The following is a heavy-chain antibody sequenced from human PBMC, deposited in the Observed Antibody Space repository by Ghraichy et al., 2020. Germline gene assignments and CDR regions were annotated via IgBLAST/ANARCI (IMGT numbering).Heavy chain of an antibody. CDR2: IKEDGSQK. J-gene: IGHJ4*02. Sequence: GGSLRLSCAASGFTFSSYWMSWVRQVPGKGLEWVANIKEDGSQKAYVDSVKGRFAISRDNAENSLYLQMNSLRVDDTAIYYCAKGCSWSAAYWGQGAPVTVSS. V-gene: IGHV3-7*03. CDR1: GFTFSSYW. CDR3: AKGCSWSAAY. D-gene: IGHD6-13*01.